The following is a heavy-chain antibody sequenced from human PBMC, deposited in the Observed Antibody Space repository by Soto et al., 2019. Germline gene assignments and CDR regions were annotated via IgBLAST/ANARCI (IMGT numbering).Heavy chain of an antibody. CDR2: IFYSGST. CDR1: GGSINAFF. J-gene: IGHJ6*02. V-gene: IGHV4-59*01. CDR3: ATQTGLYYYGLDV. Sequence: QVQLEESGPGLVKPSETLSLTCTVSGGSINAFFWSWVRQHPGKGLESIGYIFYSGSTNYNPSLKSRVTISLDTSKTQFSLNLTSVTAADTAVYYCATQTGLYYYGLDVWGQGTMVAVSS.